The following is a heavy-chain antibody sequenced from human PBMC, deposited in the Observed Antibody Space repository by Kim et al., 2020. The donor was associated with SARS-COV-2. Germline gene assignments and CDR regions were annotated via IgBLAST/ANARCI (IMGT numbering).Heavy chain of an antibody. V-gene: IGHV3-9*01. Sequence: VKGRFTISRDNAKYSLYLQMNSLRAEDTALYYCAKDSLSCSGGSCYSFDYWGQGTLVTVSS. CDR3: AKDSLSCSGGSCYSFDY. J-gene: IGHJ4*02. D-gene: IGHD2-15*01.